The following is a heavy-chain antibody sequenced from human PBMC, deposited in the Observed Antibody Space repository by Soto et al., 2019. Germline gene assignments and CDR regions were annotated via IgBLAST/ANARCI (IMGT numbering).Heavy chain of an antibody. D-gene: IGHD1-26*01. CDR1: GYTFNTYG. CDR2: ISAYNGNT. Sequence: QVQLVQSGAEVKKPGASVKVSCQASGYTFNTYGISWVRQAPGQGLEWMGWISAYNGNTNYAQNLQGRVTMTTDTSTSTAYMELRNLRSDDMAEYYCARDQGSILGPSHFDYWGQGTLVTVSS. J-gene: IGHJ4*02. V-gene: IGHV1-18*03. CDR3: ARDQGSILGPSHFDY.